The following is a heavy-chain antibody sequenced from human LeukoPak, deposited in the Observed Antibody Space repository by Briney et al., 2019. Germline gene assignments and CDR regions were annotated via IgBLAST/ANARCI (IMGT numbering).Heavy chain of an antibody. CDR3: AREERGLRGLDY. Sequence: GGSLRLSCAASGFTVSSNYMSWVRQAPGKGLEWVSVIYSGGSTYYADSVKGRFTISRDNSKNTLYLQMNSLRAEDTAVYYCAREERGLRGLDYWGQGTLVTVSS. V-gene: IGHV3-66*01. J-gene: IGHJ4*02. CDR1: GFTVSSNY. CDR2: IYSGGST. D-gene: IGHD5-12*01.